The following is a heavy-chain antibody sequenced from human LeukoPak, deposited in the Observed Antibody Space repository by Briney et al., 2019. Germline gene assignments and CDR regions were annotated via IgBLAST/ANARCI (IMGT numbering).Heavy chain of an antibody. V-gene: IGHV1-18*01. J-gene: IGHJ3*02. CDR3: ARVRWYYDSSKGKAFDI. CDR2: ISAYNGNT. CDR1: GYTFTSYG. D-gene: IGHD3-22*01. Sequence: GASVKVSCKASGYTFTSYGISWVRQAPGQGLEWMGWISAYNGNTNYAQKLQGRVTMTTDTSTSTAYMELRSLRSEDTAVYYCARVRWYYDSSKGKAFDIWGQGTMVTVSS.